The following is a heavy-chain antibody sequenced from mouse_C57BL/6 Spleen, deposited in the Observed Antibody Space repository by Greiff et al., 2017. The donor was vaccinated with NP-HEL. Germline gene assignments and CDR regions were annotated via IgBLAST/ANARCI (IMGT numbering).Heavy chain of an antibody. D-gene: IGHD1-1*01. CDR3: ARRGYYGSSWDYNYAMDY. CDR1: GYSFTDYN. CDR2: INPNYGTT. Sequence: EVQLQQSGPELVKPGASVKISCKASGYSFTDYNMNWVKQSNGKSLEWIGVINPNYGTTSYNQKFKGKATLTVDQSSSTAYMQLNSLTSEDSAVYYCARRGYYGSSWDYNYAMDYWGQGTSVTVSS. J-gene: IGHJ4*01. V-gene: IGHV1-39*01.